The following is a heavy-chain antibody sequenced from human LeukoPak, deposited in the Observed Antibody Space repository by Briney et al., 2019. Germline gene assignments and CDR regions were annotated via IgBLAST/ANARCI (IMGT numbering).Heavy chain of an antibody. CDR3: VRGSGPTGTKGDY. Sequence: GGSLRLSCAASGFTFGSYGMHWVRQAPGKGLEWVTFIRSDGSNKYYADSVKGRFTISRDNSKNTLYLQMASLRAEDMAVYFCVRGSGPTGTKGDYWGQGTLVTVSS. CDR2: IRSDGSNK. V-gene: IGHV3-30*02. D-gene: IGHD1-1*01. J-gene: IGHJ4*02. CDR1: GFTFGSYG.